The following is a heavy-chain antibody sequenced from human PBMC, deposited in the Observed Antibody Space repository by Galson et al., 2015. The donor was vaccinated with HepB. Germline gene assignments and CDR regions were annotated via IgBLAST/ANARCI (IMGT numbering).Heavy chain of an antibody. V-gene: IGHV3-74*01. Sequence: SLRLSCAASGFTFSTYWMHWVRQAPGKGLVWVSRISSDGSSTNYADSVKGRFTISRDNAKNTLYLQMNSLRAEDTAVYYCAGAPARDILTGYYSWDAFDIWGQGTMVTVSS. D-gene: IGHD3-9*01. CDR1: GFTFSTYW. CDR3: AGAPARDILTGYYSWDAFDI. J-gene: IGHJ3*02. CDR2: ISSDGSST.